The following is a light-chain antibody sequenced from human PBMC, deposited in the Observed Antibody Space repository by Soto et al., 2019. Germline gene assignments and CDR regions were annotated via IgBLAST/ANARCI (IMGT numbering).Light chain of an antibody. CDR3: SWYTPGNPRKIG. V-gene: IGLV2-14*03. J-gene: IGLJ1*01. Sequence: QSVLTQPASVSGSPGQSITISCTGTSSDVGGYNYVSWYQHHPGKAPKLMIFDVSNRPSGGSNRFYGSKSGNTASLTISGFLPEGGADYYCSWYTPGNPRKIGFGGGTRVT. CDR2: DVS. CDR1: SSDVGGYNY.